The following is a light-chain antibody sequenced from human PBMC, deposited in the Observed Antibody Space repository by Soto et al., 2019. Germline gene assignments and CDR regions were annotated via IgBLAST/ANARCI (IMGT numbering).Light chain of an antibody. CDR3: QQSSSAPFN. V-gene: IGKV1-39*01. CDR2: AAY. J-gene: IGKJ2*01. CDR1: QTINTY. Sequence: DIQMTQSPSSLAASVGDRVTITCRTSQTINTYLNWYQQQPGKAPKLLIYAAYNLQSGVPSRFSGSGSGTDFTLTITSLQPEDFADYFCQQSSSAPFNFGPGTQLQIK.